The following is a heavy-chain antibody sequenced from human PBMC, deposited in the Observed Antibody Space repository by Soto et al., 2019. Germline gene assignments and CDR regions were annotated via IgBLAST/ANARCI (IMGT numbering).Heavy chain of an antibody. CDR1: GVSIHNSHSF. CDR2: VYHNGGA. J-gene: IGHJ5*01. Sequence: KASETLSLTCTVSGVSIHNSHSFWAWIRQPPGKGLQFIASVYHNGGAHYNSSLKSRVTISVDTANNQVSLRMRSLTAADTAFYYCGRVVEGATRHTDPDSWGQGILVTVSS. CDR3: GRVVEGATRHTDPDS. V-gene: IGHV4-39*01. D-gene: IGHD2-21*01.